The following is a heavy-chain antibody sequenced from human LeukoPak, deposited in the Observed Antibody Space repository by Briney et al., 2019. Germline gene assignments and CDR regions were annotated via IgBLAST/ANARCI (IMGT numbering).Heavy chain of an antibody. J-gene: IGHJ6*03. V-gene: IGHV3-64*01. CDR3: ARVVPAGGYYYYYYMDV. D-gene: IGHD2-2*01. Sequence: PGGSLRLFCAASGFTFSSYAMHWVREAPGKGLEYVSAISSNGGSTYYANSVKGRFTISRDNSKNTLYLQMGSLRAEDMAVYYCARVVPAGGYYYYYYMDVWGKGTTVTVSS. CDR1: GFTFSSYA. CDR2: ISSNGGST.